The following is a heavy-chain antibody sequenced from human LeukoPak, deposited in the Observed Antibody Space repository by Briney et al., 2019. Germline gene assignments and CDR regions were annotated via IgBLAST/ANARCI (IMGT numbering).Heavy chain of an antibody. CDR3: ARTAVTPGSSDAFDI. J-gene: IGHJ3*02. Sequence: GGSLRLSCAASGFTVSTNYMNWVRQAPGTGLEWVSIIYDIGSTYYADSVKGRFTISRDNSQNTLYLQLNSLRAEDTAVYYCARTAVTPGSSDAFDIWGQGTMVTVSS. D-gene: IGHD4-17*01. V-gene: IGHV3-53*01. CDR2: IYDIGST. CDR1: GFTVSTNY.